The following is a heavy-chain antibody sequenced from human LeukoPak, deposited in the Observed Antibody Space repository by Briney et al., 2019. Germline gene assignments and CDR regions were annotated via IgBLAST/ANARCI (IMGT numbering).Heavy chain of an antibody. J-gene: IGHJ6*03. CDR3: TTMVDSSGWHHYYMDV. V-gene: IGHV3-15*01. Sequence: GGSLRLSCAASGFTLSNAWMNWVRQAPGKGLEWVGRIKSQKDGGTTDYAAPVKGRFTISRYDSKNTLDLEMTSLKTEDTAVYYCTTMVDSSGWHHYYMDVWGKGTTVTISS. CDR1: GFTLSNAW. CDR2: IKSQKDGGTT. D-gene: IGHD6-19*01.